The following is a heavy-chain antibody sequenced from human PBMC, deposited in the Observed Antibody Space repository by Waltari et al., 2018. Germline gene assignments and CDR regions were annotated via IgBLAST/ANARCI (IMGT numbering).Heavy chain of an antibody. V-gene: IGHV1-8*03. Sequence: QVQLVQSGAEVKKPGASVKVSCKASGYTFTSYDINWVRQATGQGLEWMGWMNPNSGNTGYAQKFQGRVTITRNTSISTAYMELSSLRSEDTAVYYCARDDHYCSSTSCYEDAFDIWGQGTMVTVSS. J-gene: IGHJ3*02. CDR1: GYTFTSYD. CDR3: ARDDHYCSSTSCYEDAFDI. CDR2: MNPNSGNT. D-gene: IGHD2-2*01.